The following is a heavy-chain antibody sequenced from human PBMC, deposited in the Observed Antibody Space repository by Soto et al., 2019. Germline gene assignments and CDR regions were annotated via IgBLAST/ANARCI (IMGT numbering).Heavy chain of an antibody. V-gene: IGHV1-69*01. D-gene: IGHD3-10*01. CDR3: ARDYYGSGSYFGWFDP. Sequence: QVQLVQSGAEVKKPGSSVKVSCKASGGTFSSYAISWVRQAPGQGLEWMGGIIPIFGTANYAQKFQGRVTITADESTSTAYMELSSLRSEDTAVYYCARDYYGSGSYFGWFDPWGQETLVTVSS. CDR2: IIPIFGTA. CDR1: GGTFSSYA. J-gene: IGHJ5*02.